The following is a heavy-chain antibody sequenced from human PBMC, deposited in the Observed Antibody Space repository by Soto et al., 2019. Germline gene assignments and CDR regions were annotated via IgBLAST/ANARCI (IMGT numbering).Heavy chain of an antibody. D-gene: IGHD6-13*01. J-gene: IGHJ6*02. CDR1: GFTFSSYA. CDR2: ISYDGSNK. V-gene: IGHV3-30-3*01. CDR3: ANQQQLAYYYYYYAMDV. Sequence: GSLRLSCAASGFTFSSYAMHWVRQAPGKGLEWVAVISYDGSNKYYADSVKGRFTISRDNSKNTLYLQMNSLRAEDTAVYYCANQQQLAYYYYYYAMDVWGQGTTVTVSS.